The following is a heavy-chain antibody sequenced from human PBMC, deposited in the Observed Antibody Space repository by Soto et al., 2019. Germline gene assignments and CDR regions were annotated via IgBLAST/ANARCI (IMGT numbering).Heavy chain of an antibody. V-gene: IGHV5-51*01. D-gene: IGHD5-12*01. Sequence: GESLKISCKGSGYSFTSYWIGWVRQMPWKGLEWMGIIYPGDSDTRYSPSFQGQVTIPADKSISTAYLQWSSLKASDTAMYYCARQISAYDHAYYYYGMDVWGQGTTVTVSS. CDR3: ARQISAYDHAYYYYGMDV. CDR2: IYPGDSDT. J-gene: IGHJ6*02. CDR1: GYSFTSYW.